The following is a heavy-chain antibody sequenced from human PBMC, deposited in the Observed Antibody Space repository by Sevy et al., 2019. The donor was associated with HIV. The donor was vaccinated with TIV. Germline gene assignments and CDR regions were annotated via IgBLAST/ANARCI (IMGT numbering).Heavy chain of an antibody. CDR1: GYTLTAFY. V-gene: IGHV1-2*02. CDR2: INPNSGGS. Sequence: ASVKVSCKASGYTLTAFYIHWIRQAPGQGLEWMGWINPNSGGSKYAQRFQGRVTMTRNTSISTVYMQLSSLTSDDTAVYYCARDVYRFLKWSLYPWGQGTLVTVSS. D-gene: IGHD3-3*01. CDR3: ARDVYRFLKWSLYP. J-gene: IGHJ5*02.